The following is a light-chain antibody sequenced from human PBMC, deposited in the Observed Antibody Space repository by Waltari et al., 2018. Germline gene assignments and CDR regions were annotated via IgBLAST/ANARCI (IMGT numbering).Light chain of an antibody. J-gene: IGKJ1*01. Sequence: EIVLTQSPGTLSLSPGERATLSCRASQSVSSSYLAGYQQKPGQAPRLRIYGASSRATGIPDRFSCSGSGTDLTLTISRLEPEDFAVYYCQQYGSSPWTFGQGTKVEIK. V-gene: IGKV3-20*01. CDR3: QQYGSSPWT. CDR2: GAS. CDR1: QSVSSSY.